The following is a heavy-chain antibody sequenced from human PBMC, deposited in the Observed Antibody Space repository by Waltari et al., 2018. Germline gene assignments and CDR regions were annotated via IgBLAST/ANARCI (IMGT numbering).Heavy chain of an antibody. D-gene: IGHD1-26*01. V-gene: IGHV3-23*01. CDR2: ISGSGGST. J-gene: IGHJ4*02. Sequence: EVQLLVSGGGLVQTGGSLRLPCAASGSTIGTLAMSWVGQAPGKGLEWVSAISGSGGSTYYADSVKGRFTISRDNSKNTLYLQMNSLRAEDTAVYYCAKDRAGSAYSPFDYWGQGTLVTVSS. CDR3: AKDRAGSAYSPFDY. CDR1: GSTIGTLA.